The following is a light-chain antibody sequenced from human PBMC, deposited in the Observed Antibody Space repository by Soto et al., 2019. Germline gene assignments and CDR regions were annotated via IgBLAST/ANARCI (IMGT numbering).Light chain of an antibody. V-gene: IGLV2-14*02. Sequence: QSALTQPASVSGSPGQSITISCTGSSSDVGRYNIVSWYQQHPGKAPKLMIYEGSQRPSGVSDRFSGSKSGNTASLTISGLQAEDEADYYCNSYTSASTYVFGTGTKLTVL. J-gene: IGLJ1*01. CDR1: SSDVGRYNI. CDR3: NSYTSASTYV. CDR2: EGS.